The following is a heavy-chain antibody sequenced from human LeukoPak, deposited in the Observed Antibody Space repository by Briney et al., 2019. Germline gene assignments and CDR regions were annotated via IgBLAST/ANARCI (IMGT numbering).Heavy chain of an antibody. CDR2: IYHSGST. V-gene: IGHV4-38-2*02. D-gene: IGHD6-13*01. Sequence: SETLSLTCTVSGYSISSGYYWGWIRQPPGKGLEWIGSIYHSGSTYYNPSLKSRVTISVDTSKNQFSLKLSSVTAADTAVYYCARYSSSWYKVPFDYWGQGTLVTVSS. J-gene: IGHJ4*02. CDR1: GYSISSGYY. CDR3: ARYSSSWYKVPFDY.